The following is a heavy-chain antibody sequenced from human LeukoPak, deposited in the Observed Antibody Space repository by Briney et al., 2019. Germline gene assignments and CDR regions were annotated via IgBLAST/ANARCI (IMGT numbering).Heavy chain of an antibody. CDR3: AKDSSHYYGSGSYRSYYGMDV. CDR2: IYYSGST. V-gene: IGHV4-59*01. Sequence: PSETLSLTCTVSGGSISSYYWSWIRQPPGKGLEWVGYIYYSGSTNYNPSLKSRGTISVDTSKNQFSLKLSSVTAADTALYYCAKDSSHYYGSGSYRSYYGMDVWGQGTTVTVSS. D-gene: IGHD3-10*01. J-gene: IGHJ6*02. CDR1: GGSISSYY.